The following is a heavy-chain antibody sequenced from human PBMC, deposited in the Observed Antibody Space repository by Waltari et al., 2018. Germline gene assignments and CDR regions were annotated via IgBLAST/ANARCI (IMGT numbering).Heavy chain of an antibody. V-gene: IGHV4-31*01. CDR3: ARFTGERGYYGMDV. CDR1: GGSIRSGGYY. Sequence: QVQLQESGPGLVKPSQTLSLTCTVSGGSIRSGGYYWSWLRQHPGKGLEWIGYIYYSGSTYYNPSLKSLVTISVDTSKNQFSLKLSSVTAADTAVYYCARFTGERGYYGMDVWGQGTTVTVSS. J-gene: IGHJ6*02. D-gene: IGHD7-27*01. CDR2: IYYSGST.